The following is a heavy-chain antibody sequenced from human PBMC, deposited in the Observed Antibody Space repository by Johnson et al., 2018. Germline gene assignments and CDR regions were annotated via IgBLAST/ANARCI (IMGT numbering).Heavy chain of an antibody. CDR1: GFTFDDYG. J-gene: IGHJ3*02. D-gene: IGHD3-22*01. CDR3: ARDRWHYYDSSGYASDAFDI. V-gene: IGHV3-20*04. Sequence: EVQLVESGGGVVRPGGSLRLSCAASGFTFDDYGMSWVRQAPGKGLEWVSGINWNGGSTGYADSVKGRFTISRDNAKNSLYLQMNSLRAEDTALYYCARDRWHYYDSSGYASDAFDIWGQGTMVNASS. CDR2: INWNGGST.